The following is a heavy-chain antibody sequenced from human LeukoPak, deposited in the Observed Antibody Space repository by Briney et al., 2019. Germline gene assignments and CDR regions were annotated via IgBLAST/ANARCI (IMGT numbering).Heavy chain of an antibody. CDR3: AKPDTETDIVVVVAAPPPFDY. Sequence: GGSLRLSCVASGFIFTDHFMHWVRQAPGKGLEWVAVISYDGSNKYYADSVKGRFTISRDNSKNTLYLQMNSLRAEDTAVYYCAKPDTETDIVVVVAAPPPFDYWGQGTLVTVSS. D-gene: IGHD2-15*01. CDR2: ISYDGSNK. V-gene: IGHV3-30*18. J-gene: IGHJ4*02. CDR1: GFIFTDHF.